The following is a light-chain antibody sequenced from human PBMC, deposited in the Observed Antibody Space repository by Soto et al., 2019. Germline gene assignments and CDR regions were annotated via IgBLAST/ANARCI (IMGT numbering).Light chain of an antibody. J-gene: IGKJ1*01. CDR3: QQYGSSPKT. Sequence: EIVMTQSPATLSVSPGERATLACRASQSVFSNVAWYQQKPGQAPRLLIYGASSRATAIPDRFSGSGSGTDFTLTISRLEPEDFSVYYCQQYGSSPKTFGQGAKVDIK. CDR2: GAS. V-gene: IGKV3-20*01. CDR1: QSVFSN.